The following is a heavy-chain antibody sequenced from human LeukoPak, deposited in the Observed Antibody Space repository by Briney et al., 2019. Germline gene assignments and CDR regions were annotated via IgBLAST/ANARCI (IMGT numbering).Heavy chain of an antibody. CDR1: GFTFSTYG. D-gene: IGHD2-8*02. CDR3: AKLPTGPIIHY. J-gene: IGHJ4*02. V-gene: IGHV3-30*02. CDR2: IPDDGNNK. Sequence: PGGSLRLSCAASGFTFSTYGMHWVRQAPGKGLEWVAFIPDDGNNKRYADFVKGRFTISRDNPKNMLYLQMNGLRPEDTAVYYCAKLPTGPIIHYWGQGTLVTVSS.